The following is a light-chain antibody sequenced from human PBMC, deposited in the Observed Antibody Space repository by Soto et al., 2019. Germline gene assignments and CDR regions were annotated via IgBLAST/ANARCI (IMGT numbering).Light chain of an antibody. V-gene: IGKV1-39*01. Sequence: DTQMTQSPSSLPASVADRVTITCRASQSISKHLNWYQQKPGKVPAVLIYGASSLQTGVPTRFTGRGSGRECTLTMSRLQPADCAIYYCQQVCSFHHTFGQRTNLEV. CDR3: QQVCSFHHT. CDR2: GAS. CDR1: QSISKH. J-gene: IGKJ2*01.